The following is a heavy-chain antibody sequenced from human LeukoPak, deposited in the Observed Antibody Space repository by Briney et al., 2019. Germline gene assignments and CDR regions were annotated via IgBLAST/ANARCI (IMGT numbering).Heavy chain of an antibody. V-gene: IGHV1-2*02. Sequence: ASVKVSCKASGYTFTGYYMHWVRQAPGQGLEWMGWINPNSGGTNYAQKFQGRVTMTRDTSISTAYMELSRQRSDDTAVYYCARGLRRAAAGTNNWFDPWGQGTLVTVSS. CDR3: ARGLRRAAAGTNNWFDP. D-gene: IGHD6-13*01. J-gene: IGHJ5*02. CDR2: INPNSGGT. CDR1: GYTFTGYY.